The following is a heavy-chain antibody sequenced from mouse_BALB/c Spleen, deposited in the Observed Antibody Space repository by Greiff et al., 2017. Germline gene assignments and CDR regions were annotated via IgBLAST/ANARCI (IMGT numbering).Heavy chain of an antibody. CDR2: IDPANGNT. Sequence: VQLKESGAELVKPGASVKLSCTASGFNIKDTYMHWVKQRPEQGLEWIGRIDPANGNTKYDPKFQGKATITADTSSNTAYLQLSSLTSEDTAVYYCARGGIYDGYYSAMDYWGQGTSVTVSS. CDR1: GFNIKDTY. CDR3: ARGGIYDGYYSAMDY. J-gene: IGHJ4*01. D-gene: IGHD2-3*01. V-gene: IGHV14-3*02.